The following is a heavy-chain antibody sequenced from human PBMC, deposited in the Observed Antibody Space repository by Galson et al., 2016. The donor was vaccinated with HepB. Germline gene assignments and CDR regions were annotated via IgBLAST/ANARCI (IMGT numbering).Heavy chain of an antibody. CDR1: AFNFNNYD. Sequence: SLRLSCAASAFNFNNYDIHWVRQAPGKGLEWVTIISSDGTHQDSVDSVQGRFTISRDDSTNTVSLQTNSLRLEDMAMYYCATGGPVVTATQVSGGGVTVHNAFDIWGQGTMVTVSS. V-gene: IGHV3-30*03. CDR2: ISSDGTHQ. D-gene: IGHD2-21*02. J-gene: IGHJ3*02. CDR3: ATGGPVVTATQVSGGGVTVHNAFDI.